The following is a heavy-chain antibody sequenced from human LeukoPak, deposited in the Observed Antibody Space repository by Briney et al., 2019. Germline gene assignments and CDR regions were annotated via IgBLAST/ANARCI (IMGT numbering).Heavy chain of an antibody. D-gene: IGHD1-1*01. CDR1: GFTFRSDG. J-gene: IGHJ3*02. CDR3: AKLMRHMMEDVYDI. Sequence: PGGSLRLSFEASGFTFRSDGMSWVRQAPGRGLEWVSFISGTGLSTYYTDSVKGRFTISRDNSKNTLYLQMNTLRVEDTAIYYCAKLMRHMMEDVYDIWGQGTMVTVSS. V-gene: IGHV3-23*01. CDR2: ISGTGLST.